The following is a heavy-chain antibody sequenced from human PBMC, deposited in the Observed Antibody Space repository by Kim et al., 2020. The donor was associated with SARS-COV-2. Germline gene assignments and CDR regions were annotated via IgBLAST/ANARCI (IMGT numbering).Heavy chain of an antibody. Sequence: LSLTCAASGFTFSSYEMNWVRQAPGAGLEWVSYISGSGNTIHYADSVKGRFTISRDNAKNSLYLQMNSLRVEDTAVYYCARGSGSHYFSYFDLWGRGTLVTVSS. CDR1: GFTFSSYE. CDR3: ARGSGSHYFSYFDL. V-gene: IGHV3-48*03. D-gene: IGHD1-26*01. CDR2: ISGSGNTI. J-gene: IGHJ2*01.